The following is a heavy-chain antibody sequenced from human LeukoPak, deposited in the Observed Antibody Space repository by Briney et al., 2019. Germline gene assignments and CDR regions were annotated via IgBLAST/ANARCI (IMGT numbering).Heavy chain of an antibody. CDR3: ARGVITPFDL. V-gene: IGHV4-59*12. CDR1: GGSISSYY. CDR2: IYHSGST. D-gene: IGHD3-22*01. J-gene: IGHJ2*01. Sequence: SETLSLTCTVSGGSISSYYWSWIRQPPGKGLEWIGEIYHSGSTNYNPSLKSRVTISVDKSKNQFSLKLSSVTAADTAVYYCARGVITPFDLWGRGTLVTVSS.